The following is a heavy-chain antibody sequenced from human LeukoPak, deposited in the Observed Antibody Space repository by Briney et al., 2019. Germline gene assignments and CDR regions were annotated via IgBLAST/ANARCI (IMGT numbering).Heavy chain of an antibody. Sequence: ASVKVCCKASGYTFTGYYMHWVRQAPGQGLEWMGWISAYNGNTNYAQKLQGRVTMTTDTSTSTAYMELRSLRSDDTAVYYCAREITMIELDYWGQGTLVTVSS. V-gene: IGHV1-18*04. CDR2: ISAYNGNT. CDR3: AREITMIELDY. CDR1: GYTFTGYY. J-gene: IGHJ4*02. D-gene: IGHD3-22*01.